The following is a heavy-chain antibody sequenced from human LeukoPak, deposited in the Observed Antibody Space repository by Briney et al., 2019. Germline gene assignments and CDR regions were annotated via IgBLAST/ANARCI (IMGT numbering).Heavy chain of an antibody. Sequence: SETLSLTCTVSSGSISTGDYYWSWVRQPPGKGLEYIGYIYYSGSTYYNPSLKSRITISVDTSKNQFSLKLGSVTAADTAVYYCAVGHYYHSSGYLFDSWGQGTLVTVSS. D-gene: IGHD3-22*01. CDR3: AVGHYYHSSGYLFDS. J-gene: IGHJ4*02. V-gene: IGHV4-30-4*01. CDR2: IYYSGST. CDR1: SGSISTGDYY.